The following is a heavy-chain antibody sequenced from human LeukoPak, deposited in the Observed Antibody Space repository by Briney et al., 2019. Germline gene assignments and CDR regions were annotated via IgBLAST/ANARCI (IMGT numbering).Heavy chain of an antibody. CDR3: ARQTAYCTNGVCYTTYSYCDL. D-gene: IGHD2-8*01. CDR2: IYPGGTNN. CDR1: GYSFASYW. J-gene: IGHJ2*01. V-gene: IGHV5-51*01. Sequence: GESLKISCKGSGYSFASYWIGWVRQLPGEGLGWMGIIYPGGTNNRYTPSLQGQLPTSADKSISTAYLQWSSLKASDTGMYYCARQTAYCTNGVCYTTYSYCDLWGRGTLVTVSS.